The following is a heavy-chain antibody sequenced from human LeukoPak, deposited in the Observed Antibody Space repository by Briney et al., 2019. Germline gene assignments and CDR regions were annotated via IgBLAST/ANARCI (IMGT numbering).Heavy chain of an antibody. J-gene: IGHJ5*02. CDR2: ISSSGSTI. V-gene: IGHV3-48*03. CDR3: ARDLTVRGVINWFDP. Sequence: GGSLRLSCAASGFTFSSYEMNWVRQAPGKGLEWVSYISSSGSTIYYADSVKGRFTISRDNAKNSLYLQMNSLRAEDTAVYYCARDLTVRGVINWFDPWGQGTLVTVSS. CDR1: GFTFSSYE. D-gene: IGHD3-10*01.